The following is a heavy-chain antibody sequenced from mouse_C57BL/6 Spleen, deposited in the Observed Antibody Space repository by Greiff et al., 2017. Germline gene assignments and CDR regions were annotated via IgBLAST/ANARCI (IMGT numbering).Heavy chain of an antibody. Sequence: EVKLQESGGGLVKPGGSLKLSCAASGFTFSSYAMSWVRQTPEKRLEWVATISDGGSYTYYPDNVKGRFTISRDNAKNNLYLQMSHLKSEDTAMYYCARDRTITTVVAPGFAYWGQGTLVTVSA. J-gene: IGHJ3*01. V-gene: IGHV5-4*01. CDR1: GFTFSSYA. CDR2: ISDGGSYT. D-gene: IGHD1-1*01. CDR3: ARDRTITTVVAPGFAY.